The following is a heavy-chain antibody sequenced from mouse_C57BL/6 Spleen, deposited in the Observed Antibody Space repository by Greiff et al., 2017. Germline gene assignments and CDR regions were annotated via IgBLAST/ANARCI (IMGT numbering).Heavy chain of an antibody. CDR3: ARDAHYYGSSYGYFDY. V-gene: IGHV5-16*01. Sequence: EVMLVESEGGLVQPGSSMKLSCTASGFTFSDYYMAWVRQVPEKGLEWVANINYDGSSTYYLDSLKSRFIISRDNAKNILDLQMSSLKSEDTATYYCARDAHYYGSSYGYFDYWGQGTTLTVSS. J-gene: IGHJ2*01. D-gene: IGHD1-1*01. CDR1: GFTFSDYY. CDR2: INYDGSST.